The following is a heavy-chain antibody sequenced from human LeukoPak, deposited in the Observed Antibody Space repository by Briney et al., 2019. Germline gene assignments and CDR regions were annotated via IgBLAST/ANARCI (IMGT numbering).Heavy chain of an antibody. Sequence: SETLSLTCTLSRASISDNYWSWSRQPAGKAQEWIGRTYTSGDTNYNPSLKSRASVSVDTSKNQFYLSLRYVTAADTAVYYCTIGGASGSMAHWGPGTLVTVSS. CDR2: TYTSGDT. CDR3: TIGGASGSMAH. V-gene: IGHV4-4*07. D-gene: IGHD6-13*01. J-gene: IGHJ4*02. CDR1: RASISDNY.